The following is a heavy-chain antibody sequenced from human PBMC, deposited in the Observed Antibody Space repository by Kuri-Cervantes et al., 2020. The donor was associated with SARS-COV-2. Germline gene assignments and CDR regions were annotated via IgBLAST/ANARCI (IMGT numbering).Heavy chain of an antibody. CDR3: ARGRLSSDYFDY. CDR2: INPSGDGT. CDR1: GYIFTNYY. V-gene: IGHV1-46*01. Sequence: ASVKVSCKASGYIFTNYYMSWVRQAPGQGLEWLGIINPSGDGTGYAQKFQGRVTMTRGTSTSTVYMELSSLRSEDTAVYYCARGRLSSDYFDYWGQGTLVTVSS. J-gene: IGHJ4*02. D-gene: IGHD6-6*01.